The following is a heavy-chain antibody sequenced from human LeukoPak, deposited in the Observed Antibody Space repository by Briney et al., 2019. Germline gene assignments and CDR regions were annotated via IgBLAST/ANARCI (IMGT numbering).Heavy chain of an antibody. J-gene: IGHJ4*02. V-gene: IGHV3-49*04. CDR3: TRAPHPRCSSSGCYLDY. Sequence: GGSLRLSCSTSGFTFGDYAMSWVRQAPGKGLEWVGFIQAKAYGGATKYAASVNGRFSISRDDSQSIANLQMNDLKTEDTAVYYCTRAPHPRCSSSGCYLDYWGQGTLVPVSS. CDR1: GFTFGDYA. D-gene: IGHD2-2*01. CDR2: IQAKAYGGAT.